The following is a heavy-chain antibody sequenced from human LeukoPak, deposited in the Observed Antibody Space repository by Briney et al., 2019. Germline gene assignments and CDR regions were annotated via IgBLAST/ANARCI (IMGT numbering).Heavy chain of an antibody. V-gene: IGHV4-34*01. CDR1: GESFSGYY. Sequence: SETLSLTCAVYGESFSGYYLSWIRQPPGKGLEWIGEINHSGSTNYNPSLKSRVTISVDTSKNQFSLKLSSVTAADTAVYYCASSGRGYDFWSGYYTYYFDYWGQGTLVTVSS. D-gene: IGHD3-3*01. J-gene: IGHJ4*02. CDR2: INHSGST. CDR3: ASSGRGYDFWSGYYTYYFDY.